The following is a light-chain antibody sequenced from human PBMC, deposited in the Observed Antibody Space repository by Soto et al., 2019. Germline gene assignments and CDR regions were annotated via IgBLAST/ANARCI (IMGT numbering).Light chain of an antibody. Sequence: DIVMTQSPDSLAVSLGERATIKCKSSQSALYSSNNKNYLAWYQQKPGQPPKLLIYWPSTRESGVPDRFSGSGSGTDFTLTISSLQAEDVAVYYCQQYYRPWTCGQGTKVEIK. J-gene: IGKJ1*01. CDR2: WPS. CDR1: QSALYSSNNKNY. CDR3: QQYYRPWT. V-gene: IGKV4-1*01.